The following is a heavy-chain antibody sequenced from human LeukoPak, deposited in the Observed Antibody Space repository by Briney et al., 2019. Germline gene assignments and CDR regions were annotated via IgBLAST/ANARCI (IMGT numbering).Heavy chain of an antibody. D-gene: IGHD6-13*01. CDR2: INPNSGGT. CDR3: ARESPSHSSWGSSGWFDP. V-gene: IGHV1-2*02. CDR1: GYTFTGYY. Sequence: ASVKVSCKASGYTFTGYYMHWVRQAPGQGLEWMGWINPNSGGTNYAQKFQGRVTMTRDTSISTAYMELSRLRSDDTAVYYCARESPSHSSWGSSGWFDPWGQGTLVTVSS. J-gene: IGHJ5*02.